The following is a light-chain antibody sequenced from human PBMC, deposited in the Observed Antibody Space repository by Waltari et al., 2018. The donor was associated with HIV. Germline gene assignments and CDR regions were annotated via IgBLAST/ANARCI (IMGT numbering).Light chain of an antibody. V-gene: IGLV2-11*01. CDR3: CSYSGSDTLYV. CDR1: SSDVGGYTF. CDR2: DVT. Sequence: QSALTQPRSVSGSPGQSVTISCTGTSSDVGGYTFVPRYQHHPGKAPKLVISDVTNRPSGVPDRFSGSKSGNTASLTISGLQAEDEADYYCCSYSGSDTLYVFGTGTEVTVL. J-gene: IGLJ1*01.